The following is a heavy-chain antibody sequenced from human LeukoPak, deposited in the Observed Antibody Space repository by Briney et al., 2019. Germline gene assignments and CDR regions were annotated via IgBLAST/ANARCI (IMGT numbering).Heavy chain of an antibody. Sequence: PSETLSLTCAVYGGSFSGYYWSWIRQPPGKGLEWIGEINHSGSTNYNPSPKSRVTISVDTSKNQFSLKLSSVTAADTAVYYCARSGYSYGYNYYYYYMDVWGKGTTVTVSS. D-gene: IGHD5-18*01. CDR2: INHSGST. CDR1: GGSFSGYY. CDR3: ARSGYSYGYNYYYYYMDV. J-gene: IGHJ6*03. V-gene: IGHV4-34*01.